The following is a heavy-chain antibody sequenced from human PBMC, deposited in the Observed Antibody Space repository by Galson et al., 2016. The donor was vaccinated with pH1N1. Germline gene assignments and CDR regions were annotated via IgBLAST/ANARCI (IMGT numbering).Heavy chain of an antibody. J-gene: IGHJ4*02. Sequence: SVKVSCKASGYTFTNYGITWVRRAPGQGLEWMAWMSAYNGNTNYAQKFQGRVTMATDTSTNTAYMELRNLTSDDTAVYYCARDVRISLWLPDFWGQGTLVTVSS. CDR1: GYTFTNYG. D-gene: IGHD5-18*01. V-gene: IGHV1-18*01. CDR3: ARDVRISLWLPDF. CDR2: MSAYNGNT.